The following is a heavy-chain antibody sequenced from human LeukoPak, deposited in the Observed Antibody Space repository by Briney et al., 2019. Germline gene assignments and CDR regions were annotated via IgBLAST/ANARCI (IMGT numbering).Heavy chain of an antibody. D-gene: IGHD3-22*01. CDR1: GFTFSSYA. CDR3: AKEFRDSSGPTFDY. J-gene: IGHJ4*02. Sequence: GGSLRLSCAASGFTFSSYAMSWVRQAPGKGLDWVSAISGSGGRTYYADSLKGRFTISSDNSKHTLYLQMNSLRAEDTAVYYCAKEFRDSSGPTFDYWGQGTLVTVS. V-gene: IGHV3-23*01. CDR2: ISGSGGRT.